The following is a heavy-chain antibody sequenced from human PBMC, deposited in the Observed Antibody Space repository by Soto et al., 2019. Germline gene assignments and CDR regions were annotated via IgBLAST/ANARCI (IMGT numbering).Heavy chain of an antibody. Sequence: GESLKISCEGLGDNFPAYWIAWVSPLPGRGLEYMGIIYPGDSDTRYSPSFQGQVTISADKSISTAYLQWNSLEASDTAMYYCARYGEDGQPQLRLNWFDPWGQGTLVTVSS. J-gene: IGHJ5*02. CDR3: ARYGEDGQPQLRLNWFDP. D-gene: IGHD2-21*01. CDR2: IYPGDSDT. V-gene: IGHV5-51*01. CDR1: GDNFPAYW.